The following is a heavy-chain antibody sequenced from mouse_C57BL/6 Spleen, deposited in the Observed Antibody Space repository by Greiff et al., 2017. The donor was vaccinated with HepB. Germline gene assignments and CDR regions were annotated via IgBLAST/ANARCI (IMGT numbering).Heavy chain of an antibody. V-gene: IGHV5-4*01. CDR2: ISDGGSYT. CDR3: ARDGDYYGYDEAVYAMDY. CDR1: GFTFSSYA. J-gene: IGHJ4*01. Sequence: EVQLQQSGGGLVKPGGSLKLSCAASGFTFSSYAMSWVRQTPEKRLEWVATISDGGSYTYYPDNVKGRFTISRDNAKNNLYLQMSHLKSEDTAMYYCARDGDYYGYDEAVYAMDYWGQGTSVTVSS. D-gene: IGHD2-2*01.